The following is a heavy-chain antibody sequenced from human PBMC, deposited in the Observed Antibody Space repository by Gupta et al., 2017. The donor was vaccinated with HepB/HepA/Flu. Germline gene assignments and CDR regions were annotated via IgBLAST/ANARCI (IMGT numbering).Heavy chain of an antibody. D-gene: IGHD2-2*01. J-gene: IGHJ5*02. CDR2: IYYSGST. CDR3: ARVGDIVVVPGWFDP. V-gene: IGHV4-39*01. Sequence: QLQLQESGPGLVQPSETLSLPCTVSGGSISSSSYSWGWIRQPPGKGLEWIGSIYYSGSTYYNPSLKSRVTISVDTSKNQFSLKLSSVTAADTAVYYCARVGDIVVVPGWFDPWGQGTLVTVSS. CDR1: GGSISSSSYS.